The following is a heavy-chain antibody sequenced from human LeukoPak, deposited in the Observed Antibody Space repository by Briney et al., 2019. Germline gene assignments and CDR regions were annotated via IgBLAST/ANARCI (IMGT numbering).Heavy chain of an antibody. V-gene: IGHV4-34*01. CDR2: INHSGST. J-gene: IGHJ5*02. CDR3: ARGDCGSTSCYNWFDP. D-gene: IGHD2-2*01. CDR1: GGSFSGYY. Sequence: KPSETLSLTCAVYGGSFSGYYWSWIRQPPGKGLEWIGEINHSGSTNYNPSLKSRVTISVDTSKNQFSLKLSSVTAADTAVYCCARGDCGSTSCYNWFDPWGQGTLVTVSS.